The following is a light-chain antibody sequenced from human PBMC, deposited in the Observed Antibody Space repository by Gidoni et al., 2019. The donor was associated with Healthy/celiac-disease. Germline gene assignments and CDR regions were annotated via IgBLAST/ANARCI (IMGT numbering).Light chain of an antibody. Sequence: DIVMTQSPLSLPVTPGEPASISCRSSQSLLHSNGYNYLDWYLQKPGQSPQLLIYLGSNRASGVPDRFSGSGSGTDFTLKISRVEAEDVGVYYCMQALQTSITCXXXTRLEIK. J-gene: IGKJ5*01. CDR3: MQALQTSIT. CDR2: LGS. CDR1: QSLLHSNGYNY. V-gene: IGKV2-28*01.